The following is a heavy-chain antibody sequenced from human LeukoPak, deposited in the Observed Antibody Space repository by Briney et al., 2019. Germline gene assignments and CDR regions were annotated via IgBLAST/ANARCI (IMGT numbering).Heavy chain of an antibody. V-gene: IGHV4-34*01. D-gene: IGHD3-3*01. J-gene: IGHJ6*03. Sequence: SETLSLTCAVYGGSFSGYYWSWIRQPPGKGLEWIGEINHSGSTNYNPSLKSRVTLSVDTSKNQFSLKLSSVTAADTAVYYCARRPDFWSGSYWAYYFYYMDVWDKGTTGTVSS. CDR3: ARRPDFWSGSYWAYYFYYMDV. CDR1: GGSFSGYY. CDR2: INHSGST.